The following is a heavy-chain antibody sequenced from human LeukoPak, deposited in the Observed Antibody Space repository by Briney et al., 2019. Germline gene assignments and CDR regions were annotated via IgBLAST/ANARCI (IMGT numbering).Heavy chain of an antibody. V-gene: IGHV1-69*06. CDR1: VGSFSSSA. J-gene: IGHJ4*02. D-gene: IGHD2-15*01. CDR3: ARTSRYCSGGTCHSPFDY. Sequence: ASVKVSCKASVGSFSSSAISWVRQAPGQGLEWMGGILPLFGTPNFAQNFQGRVTTTADKSTSTAYMELSSLRSEDTAVYYCARTSRYCSGGTCHSPFDYWGRGTLVTVSS. CDR2: ILPLFGTP.